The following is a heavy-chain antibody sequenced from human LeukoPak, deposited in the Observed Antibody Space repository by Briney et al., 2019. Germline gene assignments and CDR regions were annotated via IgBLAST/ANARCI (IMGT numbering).Heavy chain of an antibody. CDR2: IYYSGST. J-gene: IGHJ4*02. D-gene: IGHD1-26*01. V-gene: IGHV4-39*07. Sequence: PSETLSLTCTVSGGSISSSSYYWGWIRQPPGKGLEWIGSIYYSGSTYYNPSLKSRVTISVDTSKNQFSLKLSSVTAADTAVYYCARGLGAYFFDYWGQGTLVTVSS. CDR3: ARGLGAYFFDY. CDR1: GGSISSSSYY.